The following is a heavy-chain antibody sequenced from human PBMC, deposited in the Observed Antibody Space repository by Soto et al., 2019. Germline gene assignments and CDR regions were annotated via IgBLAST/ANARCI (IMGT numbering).Heavy chain of an antibody. CDR2: IKEDGSET. J-gene: IGHJ6*02. Sequence: EVQVVESGGGLVQPGGSLRLSCAASGFTLSSYWMTWVRQAPGKGLEWVANIKEDGSETYYVDSVKGRFTISRDNAKNSLYLQLNSLRAADAAVYYCAREVLVWFGEFLEDYYYHGMDVWGQGTTVTVSS. V-gene: IGHV3-7*05. D-gene: IGHD3-10*01. CDR1: GFTLSSYW. CDR3: AREVLVWFGEFLEDYYYHGMDV.